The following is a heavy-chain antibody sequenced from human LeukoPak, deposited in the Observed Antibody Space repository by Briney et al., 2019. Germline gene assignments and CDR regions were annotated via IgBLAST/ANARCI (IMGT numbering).Heavy chain of an antibody. D-gene: IGHD3-3*01. CDR2: IWYDGSNK. J-gene: IGHJ4*02. CDR3: ARQDFWSNYLYYFDY. Sequence: GGSLRLSCAASGFTFSSYGMHWVRQAPGKGLEWVAVIWYDGSNKYYADSVKGRFTISRDNSKNTLYLQMNSLRAEDTAVYYCARQDFWSNYLYYFDYWGQGTLVTVSS. CDR1: GFTFSSYG. V-gene: IGHV3-33*01.